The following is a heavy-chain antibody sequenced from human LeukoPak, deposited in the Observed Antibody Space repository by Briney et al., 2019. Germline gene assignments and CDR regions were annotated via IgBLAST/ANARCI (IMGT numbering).Heavy chain of an antibody. J-gene: IGHJ4*02. CDR1: GFTVSSNY. V-gene: IGHV3-21*01. CDR2: ISSSSAYI. D-gene: IGHD6-13*01. CDR3: ARALNIAAAYDY. Sequence: GGSLRLSCAASGFTVSSNYMNWVRQAPGKGLEWVSSISSSSAYIYYADSVKGRFTISRDNAKNSLYLQMNSLRAEDTAIYYCARALNIAAAYDYWGQGILVTVSS.